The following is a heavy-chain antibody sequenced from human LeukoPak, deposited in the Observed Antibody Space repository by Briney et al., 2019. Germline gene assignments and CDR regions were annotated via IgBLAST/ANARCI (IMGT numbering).Heavy chain of an antibody. D-gene: IGHD6-13*01. Sequence: RGSLRLSCAASGFTFSGSWMSWVRQAPGKGLEWVANINKEGSKKYYVDSVKGRFTISRDNAKNSLYLQMNSLRADDTAVFYCAREWADYTSSSLDSWGQGTLVTV. CDR1: GFTFSGSW. CDR3: AREWADYTSSSLDS. CDR2: INKEGSKK. J-gene: IGHJ4*02. V-gene: IGHV3-7*05.